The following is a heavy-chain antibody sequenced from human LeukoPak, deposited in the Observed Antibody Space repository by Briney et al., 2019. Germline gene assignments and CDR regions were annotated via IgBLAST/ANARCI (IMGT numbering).Heavy chain of an antibody. Sequence: PGGPLRLSCEASGFTFSSYSINWVRQAPGTGLEWVSYISSGGSTIYYADSVKGRFTISRDNAQNSLYLQMNSLRAEDTAVYYCARTLTGTFDYWGQGTLVTVSS. V-gene: IGHV3-48*04. D-gene: IGHD4-17*01. J-gene: IGHJ4*02. CDR3: ARTLTGTFDY. CDR1: GFTFSSYS. CDR2: ISSGGSTI.